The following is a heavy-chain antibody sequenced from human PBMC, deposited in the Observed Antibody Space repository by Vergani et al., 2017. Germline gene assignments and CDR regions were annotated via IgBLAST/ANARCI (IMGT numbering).Heavy chain of an antibody. D-gene: IGHD3-3*01. Sequence: QLQLPESGPGLVKPSETLSLTCAVYGGSFSGYYWSWIRQPPGKGLEWIGEINYSGSTNYNTSLKSRVTISVDTSKNQFSLKLSSVTAADTAVYYCARDSDFWSCYDYWGEGTLVTVSA. CDR2: INYSGST. CDR3: ARDSDFWSCYDY. CDR1: GGSFSGYY. V-gene: IGHV4-34*01. J-gene: IGHJ4*02.